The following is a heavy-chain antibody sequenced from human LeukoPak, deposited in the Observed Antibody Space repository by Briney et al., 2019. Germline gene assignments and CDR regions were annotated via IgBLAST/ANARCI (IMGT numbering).Heavy chain of an antibody. Sequence: GGSLRLSCAASGFTFSSYSMNWVRQAPGEGLEWVSSISSSSSYIYYADSVKGRFTISRANAKNSLYLQMNSLRAEDTAVYYCARHPGIAAAVGDWGQGTLVTVSS. CDR1: GFTFSSYS. V-gene: IGHV3-21*01. CDR2: ISSSSSYI. CDR3: ARHPGIAAAVGD. J-gene: IGHJ4*02. D-gene: IGHD6-13*01.